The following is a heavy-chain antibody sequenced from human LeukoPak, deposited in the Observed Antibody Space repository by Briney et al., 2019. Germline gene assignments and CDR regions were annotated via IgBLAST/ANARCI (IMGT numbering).Heavy chain of an antibody. CDR1: GFTFSSYA. D-gene: IGHD6-13*01. J-gene: IGHJ4*02. Sequence: PGGSLRLSCAASGFTFSSYAMSWVRQAPGKGLEWVSAISGSGGSTYYADSVKGRFTISRDNSKNTLYLQMNSLRAEDTAVYYCANFPGSSRYFDYWGQGTLVTVSS. V-gene: IGHV3-23*01. CDR3: ANFPGSSRYFDY. CDR2: ISGSGGST.